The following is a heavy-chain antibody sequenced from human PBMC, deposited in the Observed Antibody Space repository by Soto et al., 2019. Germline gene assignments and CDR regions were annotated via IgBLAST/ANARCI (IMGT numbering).Heavy chain of an antibody. CDR3: AARRGALGGYFDY. J-gene: IGHJ4*02. Sequence: QVQLQESGPGLVKPSGTLSLTCAVSGGSISSSNWWSWVRQPPGKGLEWIGEIYHSGSTNYNPSLMSRVTISVDKSKSQFSRKLSSVTAADTGVYYCAARRGALGGYFDYWGQGTLVTVSS. D-gene: IGHD3-16*01. CDR2: IYHSGST. CDR1: GGSISSSNW. V-gene: IGHV4-4*02.